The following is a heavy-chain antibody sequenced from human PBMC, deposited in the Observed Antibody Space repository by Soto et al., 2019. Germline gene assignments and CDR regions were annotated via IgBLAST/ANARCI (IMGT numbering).Heavy chain of an antibody. J-gene: IGHJ4*02. V-gene: IGHV3-33*01. CDR2: IWYDGSNK. D-gene: IGHD6-19*01. CDR1: GFTFSSYG. CDR3: ARDRGIAVANYYFDY. Sequence: QVQLVESGGGVVQPGRSLRLSCAASGFTFSSYGMHWVRQAPGKGLEWVAVIWYDGSNKYYADSVKGRFTISRDNSKNTLYLQMNSLRAEDTAVYYCARDRGIAVANYYFDYWGQGTLVTASS.